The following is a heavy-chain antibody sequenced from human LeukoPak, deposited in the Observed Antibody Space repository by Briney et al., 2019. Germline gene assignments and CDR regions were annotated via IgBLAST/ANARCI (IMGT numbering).Heavy chain of an antibody. CDR3: ATSGDYYDSSGHDAFDI. CDR2: FDLEDGET. J-gene: IGHJ3*02. CDR1: GYTLAELS. V-gene: IGHV1-24*01. D-gene: IGHD3-22*01. Sequence: ASVKVSCKVSGYTLAELSMPWVRQAPGKGLEWMGGFDLEDGETIYAQKFQGRVTMSEDTSTDTAYMELSSLRSEDTAVYYCATSGDYYDSSGHDAFDIWGQGTMVTVSS.